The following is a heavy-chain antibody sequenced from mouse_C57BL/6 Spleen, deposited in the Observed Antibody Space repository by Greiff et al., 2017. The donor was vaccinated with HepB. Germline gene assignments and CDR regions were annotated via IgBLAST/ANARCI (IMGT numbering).Heavy chain of an antibody. J-gene: IGHJ2*01. CDR2: IDPSDSYT. Sequence: VQLQQSGAELVMPGASVKLSCKASGYTFTSYWMHWVKQRPGQGLEWIGEIDPSDSYTNYNQKFKGKSTLTVDKSSSTAYMQLSSLTSEDSAVYYCARSKLNFDYWGQSTTLTVSS. V-gene: IGHV1-69*01. CDR1: GYTFTSYW. CDR3: ARSKLNFDY.